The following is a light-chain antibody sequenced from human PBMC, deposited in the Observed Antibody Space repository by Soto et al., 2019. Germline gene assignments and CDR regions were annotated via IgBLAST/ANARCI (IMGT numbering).Light chain of an antibody. J-gene: IGKJ4*01. Sequence: DIQVTQSPSSLSASVEDRVTITCRASQGMRNDLGWYQQKPGKAPKRLIYAASSLQSGVPSRFSGSGSGTEFTHTVSSLQPEDFATYYCLQQSSYPPLTFGGGTKVEIK. CDR2: AAS. V-gene: IGKV1-17*01. CDR1: QGMRND. CDR3: LQQSSYPPLT.